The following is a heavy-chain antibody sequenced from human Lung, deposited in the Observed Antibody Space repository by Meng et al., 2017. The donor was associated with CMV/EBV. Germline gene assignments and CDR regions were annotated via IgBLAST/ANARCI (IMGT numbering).Heavy chain of an antibody. CDR3: ARGGGGGDLLYYYYGMDV. J-gene: IGHJ6*02. V-gene: IGHV3-53*01. Sequence: GGSLRLXXAASAFTVSSNYMSWVRQAPGKGLEWVSVIYSGGITYYAGSVKGRFTIPKDNSKNTQYLQMNRLRAEDAAVYYCARGGGGGDLLYYYYGMDVWGQGXTVTVSS. CDR1: AFTVSSNY. CDR2: IYSGGIT. D-gene: IGHD2-21*02.